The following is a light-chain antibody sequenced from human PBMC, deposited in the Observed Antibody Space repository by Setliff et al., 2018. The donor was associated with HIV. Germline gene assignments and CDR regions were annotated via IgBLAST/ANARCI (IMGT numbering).Light chain of an antibody. V-gene: IGLV2-14*01. CDR2: EVR. CDR3: SSYTIRNTLL. J-gene: IGLJ1*01. Sequence: QSALTQPASVSGSPGQSITISCTGTSSDVGGYSYVSWYQQHPGKAPKLIIYEVRNRPSGVSNRFSGSKSGNTASLTISGLQAEDEADYYCSSYTIRNTLLFGTGTKVTVL. CDR1: SSDVGGYSY.